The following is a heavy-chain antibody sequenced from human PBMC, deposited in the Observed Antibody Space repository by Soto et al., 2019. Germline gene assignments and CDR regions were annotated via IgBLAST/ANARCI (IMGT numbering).Heavy chain of an antibody. Sequence: QITLKESGPTVVKPTETLTLTCTFSGFSLTTSGVGVGWVRQSPGKAPEWLALIYWDDDKRYSTSLKSRLTIPKDTTKNPVVLTMANVDAADTATYYCAHRVLRTVFGVVRANASYFDFWGQGTPVVVSS. CDR2: IYWDDDK. CDR1: GFSLTTSGVG. CDR3: AHRVLRTVFGVVRANASYFDF. J-gene: IGHJ4*02. D-gene: IGHD3-3*01. V-gene: IGHV2-5*02.